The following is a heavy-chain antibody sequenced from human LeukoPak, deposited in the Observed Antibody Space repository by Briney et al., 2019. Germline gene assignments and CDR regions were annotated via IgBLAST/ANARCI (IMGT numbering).Heavy chain of an antibody. Sequence: GGSLRLTCATSGLTFQNTWMHWIRQAPGEGLVWVSCILNDGVTTTYADSVKGRFTISRDNAKKTLYLQMNSLRADDTGVYYCAADGEYAFLVWGQGTMVTVSS. CDR3: AADGEYAFLV. CDR1: GLTFQNTW. V-gene: IGHV3-74*01. D-gene: IGHD2/OR15-2a*01. J-gene: IGHJ3*01. CDR2: ILNDGVTT.